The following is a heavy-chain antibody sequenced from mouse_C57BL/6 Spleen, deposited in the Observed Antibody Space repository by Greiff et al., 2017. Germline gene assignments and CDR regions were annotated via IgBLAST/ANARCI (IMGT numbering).Heavy chain of an antibody. CDR1: GFTFTGYY. Sequence: VHVQQSGAELVKPGASVKLSCTASGFTFTGYYMHWVKQRPGQGLEWIGRIDPEDGETNYAPKFQGKATITADTSSNTAYLQLSSLTSEDTAVYYCASPSYDYVKGYWGQGTTLTVSS. J-gene: IGHJ2*01. CDR3: ASPSYDYVKGY. D-gene: IGHD2-4*01. CDR2: IDPEDGET. V-gene: IGHV14-2*01.